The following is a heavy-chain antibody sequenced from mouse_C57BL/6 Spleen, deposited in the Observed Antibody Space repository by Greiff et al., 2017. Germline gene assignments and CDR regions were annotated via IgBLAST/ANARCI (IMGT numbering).Heavy chain of an antibody. V-gene: IGHV1-69*01. CDR3: ARAAY. J-gene: IGHJ3*01. CDR1: GYTFTSYW. CDR2: IDPSDSYT. Sequence: QVQLQQPGAELVMPGASVKLSCKASGYTFTSYWMHWVKQRPGQGLEWIGEIDPSDSYTNYNQKFKGKSTLTVDKSSSPAYMQLSSLTSEDSAVYYCARAAYWGQGTLVTVSA.